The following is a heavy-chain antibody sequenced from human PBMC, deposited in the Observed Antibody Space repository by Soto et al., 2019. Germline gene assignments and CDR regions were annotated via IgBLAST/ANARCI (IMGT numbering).Heavy chain of an antibody. Sequence: GGSLRLSCAASGFTFSSYSMNWVRQAPGKGLEWVSYISSSSSTIYYADSVKGRFTISRDNAKNSLYLQMNSLRADDTAVYYCARAIMTPVTHGRDYWGQGTLVTVSS. D-gene: IGHD4-17*01. V-gene: IGHV3-48*01. CDR1: GFTFSSYS. CDR2: ISSSSSTI. J-gene: IGHJ4*02. CDR3: ARAIMTPVTHGRDY.